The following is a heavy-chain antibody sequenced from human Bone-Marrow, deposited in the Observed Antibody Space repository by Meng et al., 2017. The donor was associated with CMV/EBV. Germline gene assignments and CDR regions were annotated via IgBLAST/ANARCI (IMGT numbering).Heavy chain of an antibody. J-gene: IGHJ5*02. CDR2: ISGSGGST. CDR3: ARDLSGISDWFDP. CDR1: GFTFDDYG. V-gene: IGHV3-23*01. D-gene: IGHD6-13*01. Sequence: GESLKISCAASGFTFDDYGMSWVRQAPGKGLEWVSAISGSGGSTYYADSVKGRFTISRDNSKNTLYLQMNSLRAEDTAVYYCARDLSGISDWFDPWGQGTLVTVSS.